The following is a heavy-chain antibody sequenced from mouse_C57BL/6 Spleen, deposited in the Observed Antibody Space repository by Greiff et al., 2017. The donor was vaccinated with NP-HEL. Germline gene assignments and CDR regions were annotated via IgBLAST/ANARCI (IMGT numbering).Heavy chain of an antibody. CDR3: ARGHYYGSSLKYFDV. D-gene: IGHD1-1*01. J-gene: IGHJ1*03. Sequence: QVQLQQSGAELVMPGASVKLSCKASGYTFTSYWMHWVKQRPGQGLEWIGEIDPSDSYTNYNQKFKGKSTLTVDKSSSTAYMQLSSLTSEDSAVYYCARGHYYGSSLKYFDVWGTGTTVTVSS. CDR1: GYTFTSYW. V-gene: IGHV1-69*01. CDR2: IDPSDSYT.